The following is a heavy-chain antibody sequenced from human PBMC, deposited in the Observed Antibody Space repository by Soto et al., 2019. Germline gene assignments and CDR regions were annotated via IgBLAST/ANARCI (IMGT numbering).Heavy chain of an antibody. CDR1: GFTFSSYA. D-gene: IGHD2-15*01. CDR2: ISGSGSST. J-gene: IGHJ4*02. CDR3: AKDLGYCSGGSCLRFDY. V-gene: IGHV3-23*01. Sequence: EVQLLESGGGLVQPGGSLRLSCAASGFTFSSYAMTWVRQAPGKGLEWVSAISGSGSSTYYADSLKGRFTISRDNSKNSLYLQMSRLRAEDTALYYCAKDLGYCSGGSCLRFDYWGQGTLVTVSS.